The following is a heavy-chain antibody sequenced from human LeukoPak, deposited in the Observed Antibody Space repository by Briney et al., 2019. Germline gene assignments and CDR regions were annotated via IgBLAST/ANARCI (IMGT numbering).Heavy chain of an antibody. CDR2: IYYSGST. V-gene: IGHV4-39*01. CDR1: GGSISSSSYY. D-gene: IGHD6-6*01. J-gene: IGHJ4*02. CDR3: ARVDSSSSVSDY. Sequence: SETLSLTCTVSGGSISSSSYYWGWIRQPPGKGLEWIGSIYYSGSTYYNPSLKSRVTISVDTSKNQFSLKLSSVTAADTAVYYCARVDSSSSVSDYWGQGTLVTVSS.